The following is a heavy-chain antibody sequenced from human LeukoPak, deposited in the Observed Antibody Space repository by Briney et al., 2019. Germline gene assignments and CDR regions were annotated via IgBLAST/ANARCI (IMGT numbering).Heavy chain of an antibody. CDR1: GFTFSSYA. J-gene: IGHJ4*02. V-gene: IGHV3-30-3*01. D-gene: IGHD6-13*01. CDR3: ASEYSSSSN. Sequence: AGGSLRLSCAASGFTFSSYAMHWVRQAPGKGLEWVAVISYDGSNKYYADSVKGRFTISRDNSKNTLYLQMNSLRAEDTAVYYCASEYSSSSNWGQGTLVTVSS. CDR2: ISYDGSNK.